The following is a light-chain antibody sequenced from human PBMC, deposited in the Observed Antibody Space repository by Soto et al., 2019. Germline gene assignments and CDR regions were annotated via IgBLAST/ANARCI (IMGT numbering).Light chain of an antibody. Sequence: QSALTQPASVSGSPGQSITISCTGTSSDIGSYDLVSWYQQHPGKAPKLLIYEVTKRPSGVSDRFSGSKSGNTASLTISGLQAEDEAAYYCCSYAGRTSATFGGGTKLTVL. CDR3: CSYAGRTSAT. CDR1: SSDIGSYDL. CDR2: EVT. J-gene: IGLJ2*01. V-gene: IGLV2-23*02.